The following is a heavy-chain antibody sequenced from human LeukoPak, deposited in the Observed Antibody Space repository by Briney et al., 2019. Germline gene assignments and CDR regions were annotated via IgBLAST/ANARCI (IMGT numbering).Heavy chain of an antibody. D-gene: IGHD5-18*01. CDR2: INPNSGGT. V-gene: IGHV1-2*02. Sequence: ASVKVSCKASGYTFTSYYMHWVRQAPGQGLEWMGWINPNSGGTNYAQKFQGRVTMTRDTSISTAYMELSRLRSDDTAVYYCALGDTAMAPFDYWGQGTLVTVSS. J-gene: IGHJ4*02. CDR1: GYTFTSYY. CDR3: ALGDTAMAPFDY.